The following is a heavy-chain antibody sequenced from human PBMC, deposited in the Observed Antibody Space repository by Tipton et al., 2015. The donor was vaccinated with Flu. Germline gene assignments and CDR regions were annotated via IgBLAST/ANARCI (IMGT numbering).Heavy chain of an antibody. D-gene: IGHD2-2*01. CDR3: AKDGVPVAQAVYFDY. CDR1: GLTFSRYG. V-gene: IGHV3-30*18. J-gene: IGHJ4*02. CDR2: ISYDGNNN. Sequence: SLRLSCAASGLTFSRYGMHWVRQAPGKGLEWVAVISYDGNNNNYADSVRGRFTISRDNAKNTLYLQMNSLRTEDTAVYYCAKDGVPVAQAVYFDYWGQGTLVTVSS.